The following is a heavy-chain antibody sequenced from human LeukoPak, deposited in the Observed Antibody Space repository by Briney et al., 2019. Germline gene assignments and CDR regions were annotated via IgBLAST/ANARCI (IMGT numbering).Heavy chain of an antibody. D-gene: IGHD3-22*01. CDR3: AGAPTPTDYDSSLDY. CDR1: GFTVSRNY. J-gene: IGHJ4*02. CDR2: ILGGGNT. V-gene: IGHV3-53*01. Sequence: GSLRLSCAASGFTVSRNYMTWVRQAPGKGLEWVSVILGGGNTYYADSVKGRFTISRDNSKNTLYLQMNSLRAEDTAVYYCAGAPTPTDYDSSLDYWGQGTLVTVSS.